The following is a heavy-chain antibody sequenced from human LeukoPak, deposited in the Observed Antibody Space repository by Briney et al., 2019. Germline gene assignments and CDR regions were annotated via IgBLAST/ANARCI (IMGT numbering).Heavy chain of an antibody. D-gene: IGHD6-13*01. Sequence: PGGSLRLSCAASGFTFSSYAMHWVRQAPGKGLEWVAVISYGGSNKYYADSVKGRFTISRDNSKNTLYLQMNSLRAEDTAVYYCARTLIPGIAAAGKPSKTLDYWGQGTLVTVSS. CDR3: ARTLIPGIAAAGKPSKTLDY. J-gene: IGHJ4*02. CDR1: GFTFSSYA. V-gene: IGHV3-30-3*01. CDR2: ISYGGSNK.